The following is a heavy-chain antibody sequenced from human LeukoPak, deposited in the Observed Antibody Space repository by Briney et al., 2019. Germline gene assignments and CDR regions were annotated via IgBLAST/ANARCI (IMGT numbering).Heavy chain of an antibody. CDR2: IASNGGNT. D-gene: IGHD1-26*01. CDR3: AKKLSGSYEEGMQQ. CDR1: GFTFSAFS. Sequence: GGSLRLSCAASGFTFSAFSMTWVRQAPGKGLEWVSLIASNGGNTYYADSVKGRFTISRDNSKNTLYLQMSSLRAEDTAVYYCAKKLSGSYEEGMQQWGQGTLVTVSS. J-gene: IGHJ1*01. V-gene: IGHV3-23*01.